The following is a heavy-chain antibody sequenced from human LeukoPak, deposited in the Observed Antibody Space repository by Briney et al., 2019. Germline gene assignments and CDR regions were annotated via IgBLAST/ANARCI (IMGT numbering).Heavy chain of an antibody. Sequence: ASVKVSCKASGGTFSSYAISWVRQAPGQGLEWMGRIIPILGIANYAQKFQGRVTITADKSTSTAYMELSSLRSEDTAVYYCAKDGRYFDWLREDYWGQGTLVTVSS. V-gene: IGHV1-69*04. CDR3: AKDGRYFDWLREDY. D-gene: IGHD3-9*01. J-gene: IGHJ4*02. CDR1: GGTFSSYA. CDR2: IIPILGIA.